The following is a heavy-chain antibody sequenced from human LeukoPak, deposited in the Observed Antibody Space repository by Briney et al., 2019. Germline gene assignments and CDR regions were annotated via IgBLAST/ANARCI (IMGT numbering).Heavy chain of an antibody. Sequence: SETLSLTCTVSGGSISSSSYYWGWIRQPPGKGLEWIGGIYYSGSTYYNPSLKSRVTISVDTSKNQFSLKLSSVTAADTAVYYCARAAVTTILRRVPYHNWFDPWGQGTLVTVSS. CDR2: IYYSGST. CDR1: GGSISSSSYY. V-gene: IGHV4-39*07. J-gene: IGHJ5*02. CDR3: ARAAVTTILRRVPYHNWFDP. D-gene: IGHD4-11*01.